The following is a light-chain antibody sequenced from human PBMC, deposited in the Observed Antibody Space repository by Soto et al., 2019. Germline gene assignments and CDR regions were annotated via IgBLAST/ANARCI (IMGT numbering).Light chain of an antibody. J-gene: IGKJ5*01. CDR3: QQYNNWPPIT. Sequence: EILMTQSPDTLSLSPGERATLSCRASQSVSSSYLAWYQQKPGQAPRLLIYGASTRATGLATRFSGSGSGTDFTLTISRLEPEDFAVYYCQQYNNWPPITFGQGTRLEIK. CDR2: GAS. CDR1: QSVSSSY. V-gene: IGKV3-15*01.